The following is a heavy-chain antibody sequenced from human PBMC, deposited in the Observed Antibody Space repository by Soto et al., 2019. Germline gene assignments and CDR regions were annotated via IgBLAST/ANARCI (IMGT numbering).Heavy chain of an antibody. J-gene: IGHJ5*02. CDR3: AREGPRRRSSYNWFDP. Sequence: GGSLRLSCAASGFTFSSYSMNWVRQAPGKGLEWVSSISSSSSYIYYADSVKGRFTISRDNAKNSLYLQMNSLRAEDTAVYYCAREGPRRRSSYNWFDPWGQGTLVTVSS. D-gene: IGHD6-13*01. V-gene: IGHV3-21*01. CDR2: ISSSSSYI. CDR1: GFTFSSYS.